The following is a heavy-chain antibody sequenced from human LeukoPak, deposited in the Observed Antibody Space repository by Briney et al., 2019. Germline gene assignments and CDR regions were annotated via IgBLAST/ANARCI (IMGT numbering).Heavy chain of an antibody. J-gene: IGHJ3*02. CDR3: ARRGGYYDSSGYPTRDDAFDI. Sequence: SLQISXXGSXYXXTSYWSGWVRQLPGKGLEWMGIIYPGDSDTRYSPSFQGQVTISADKSISTAYLQWSSLKASDTAMYYCARRGGYYDSSGYPTRDDAFDIWGQGTMVTVSS. D-gene: IGHD3-22*01. V-gene: IGHV5-51*01. CDR2: IYPGDSDT. CDR1: XYXXTSYW.